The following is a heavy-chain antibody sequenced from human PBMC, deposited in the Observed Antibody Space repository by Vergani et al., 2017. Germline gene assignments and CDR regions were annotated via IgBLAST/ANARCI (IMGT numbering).Heavy chain of an antibody. CDR2: IRHDGIT. CDR1: GGSFNHYW. Sequence: QAQLQQWGAGLLKPSETLSLTCAIYGGSFNHYWWTWIRQPPGKGLEWIGEIRHDGITHYSPSLKSRVTISIDTSTHQFSLNLRSVTAADTAVYYCAREGYCTNGVCFTLFDVWGQGALVTVSS. J-gene: IGHJ4*02. CDR3: AREGYCTNGVCFTLFDV. V-gene: IGHV4-34*01. D-gene: IGHD2-8*01.